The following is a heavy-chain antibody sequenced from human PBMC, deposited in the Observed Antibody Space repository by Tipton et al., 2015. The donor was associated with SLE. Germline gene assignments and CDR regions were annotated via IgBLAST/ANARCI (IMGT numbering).Heavy chain of an antibody. CDR2: INHSGST. CDR3: ARVRVGATTGVDY. V-gene: IGHV4-34*01. J-gene: IGHJ4*02. Sequence: TLSLTCAVYGGSFSGYYWSWIRQPPGKGLEWIGEINHSGSTNYNPSLKSRVTISVDTSKNQFSLKLSSVTAADTAVYYCARVRVGATTGVDYWGQGTLVTVSS. CDR1: GGSFSGYY. D-gene: IGHD1-26*01.